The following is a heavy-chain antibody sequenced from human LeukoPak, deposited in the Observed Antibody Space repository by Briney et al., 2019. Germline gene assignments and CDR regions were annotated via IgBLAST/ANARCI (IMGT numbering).Heavy chain of an antibody. CDR1: GFSLTSNY. CDR2: INPSGGST. J-gene: IGHJ4*02. V-gene: IGHV1-46*01. Sequence: AASVKVSCKASGFSLTSNYMHWVRQAPGQGLEWMGIINPSGGSTSYAQKFQGRVTMTRDTSTSTVYMELSSLRSEDTAVYYCARAGDGYNFAANIDYWGQGTLVTVSS. CDR3: ARAGDGYNFAANIDY. D-gene: IGHD5-24*01.